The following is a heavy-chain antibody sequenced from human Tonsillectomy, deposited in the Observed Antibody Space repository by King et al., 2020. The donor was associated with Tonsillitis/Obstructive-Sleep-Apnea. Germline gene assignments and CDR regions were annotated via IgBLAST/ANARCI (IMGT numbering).Heavy chain of an antibody. V-gene: IGHV3-64D*06. D-gene: IGHD4-17*01. CDR1: GFPFSSYA. J-gene: IGHJ4*02. Sequence: QLVQSGGGLVQPGGSLRLSCSASGFPFSSYAMHWVRQAPGKGLAYVSAISSNGGSTYYADSVKGRFTISRDNSKNTLYLQMSSLRAEDTAVYYCVKVNPDYGDYVGGFDYWGQGTLVTVSS. CDR2: ISSNGGST. CDR3: VKVNPDYGDYVGGFDY.